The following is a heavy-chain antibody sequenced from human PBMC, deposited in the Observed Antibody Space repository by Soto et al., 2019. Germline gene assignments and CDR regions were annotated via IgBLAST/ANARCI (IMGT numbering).Heavy chain of an antibody. J-gene: IGHJ4*02. CDR2: ISSSSNNM. Sequence: GGSLRLSCAASGFTFSSYAMYWVRQAPGKGLEWVSSISSSSNNMYYADSVKGRFTISRDNAKNSLYLQMNSLRAEDTAVYYCARDLASAPGTFDYWGQGTLVTVSS. CDR1: GFTFSSYA. D-gene: IGHD1-1*01. CDR3: ARDLASAPGTFDY. V-gene: IGHV3-21*01.